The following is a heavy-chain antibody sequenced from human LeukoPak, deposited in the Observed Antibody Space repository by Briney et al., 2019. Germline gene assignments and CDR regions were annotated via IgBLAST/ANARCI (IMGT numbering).Heavy chain of an antibody. CDR3: ARPPVGIAARPTPYYYYYMDV. CDR1: GFTFSSYW. Sequence: GGSLRLSCAASGFTFSSYWMHWVRQAPGKGLVWVSRINSDGSSTSYADSVKGRFTISRDNAKNTLYLQMNSLRAEDTAVYYCARPPVGIAARPTPYYYYYMDVWGKGTTVTVSS. J-gene: IGHJ6*03. V-gene: IGHV3-74*01. D-gene: IGHD6-6*01. CDR2: INSDGSST.